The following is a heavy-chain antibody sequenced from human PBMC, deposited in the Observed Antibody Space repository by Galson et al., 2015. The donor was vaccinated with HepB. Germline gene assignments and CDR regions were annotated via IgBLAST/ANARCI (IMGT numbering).Heavy chain of an antibody. Sequence: SLRLSCAASGFTFSSYGMHWVRQAPGKGLEWVAVIWYDESNKYYADSVKGRFTISRDNSKNTLYMQMNSLRAEDTAVYYCARGLMVRGVSYYFDYWGQGTLVTVSS. CDR1: GFTFSSYG. V-gene: IGHV3-33*01. J-gene: IGHJ4*02. CDR3: ARGLMVRGVSYYFDY. D-gene: IGHD3-10*01. CDR2: IWYDESNK.